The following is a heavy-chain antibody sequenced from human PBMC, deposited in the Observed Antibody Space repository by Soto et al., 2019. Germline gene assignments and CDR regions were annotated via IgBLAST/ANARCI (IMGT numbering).Heavy chain of an antibody. Sequence: GGSLRLSCVASGFTFGSYGMHWVRQAPGKGLEWVAVISHDGTNKYYTDSVKGRFTISRDNSKNTLFLQMNSLTAEDTAVYYCAQVPRYTVTPPDDYWGQGTLVTVSS. V-gene: IGHV3-30*18. CDR1: GFTFGSYG. CDR2: ISHDGTNK. CDR3: AQVPRYTVTPPDDY. J-gene: IGHJ4*02. D-gene: IGHD4-17*01.